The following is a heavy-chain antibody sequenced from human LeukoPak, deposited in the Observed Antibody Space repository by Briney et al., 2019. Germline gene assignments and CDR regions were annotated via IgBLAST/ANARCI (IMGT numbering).Heavy chain of an antibody. CDR2: ISSSSSYI. J-gene: IGHJ4*02. Sequence: GGSLRLSCAASGFTFSSYSMNWVRQAPGKGLEWVSSISSSSSYIYYADSVKGRFTISRDNAKNSLYLQMNSLRAEDTAVYYCARDGSSTSCLDYWGQGTLVTVSS. D-gene: IGHD2-2*01. V-gene: IGHV3-21*01. CDR1: GFTFSSYS. CDR3: ARDGSSTSCLDY.